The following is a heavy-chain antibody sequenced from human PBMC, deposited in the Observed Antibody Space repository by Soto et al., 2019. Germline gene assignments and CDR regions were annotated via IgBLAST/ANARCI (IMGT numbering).Heavy chain of an antibody. CDR3: ARIPVDTYMINWFDP. J-gene: IGHJ5*02. CDR1: GGSVSSGDYY. CDR2: IYYSGST. Sequence: SLTCTDSGGSVSSGDYYWSWIRQPPGKGLEWIGYIYYSGSTNYNPSLKSRVSISLDTSKNQFSLRLTSVTAADTAVYYCARIPVDTYMINWFDPWGQGTLVTVSS. V-gene: IGHV4-61*08. D-gene: IGHD5-18*01.